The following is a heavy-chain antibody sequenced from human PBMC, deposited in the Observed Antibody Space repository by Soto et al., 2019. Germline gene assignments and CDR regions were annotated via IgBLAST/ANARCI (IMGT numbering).Heavy chain of an antibody. CDR2: IAPGNGNT. Sequence: QVQLVQSGAEVKKPGASVKVFCKASGYTFTDYAIHWVRQAPGQRLELMGWIAPGNGNTKYSQNFQGRVTITRDTSATTAYMDLTSLRSEDTAVYYCAKGSRLWTPDYWGQGTLVTVSS. CDR1: GYTFTDYA. V-gene: IGHV1-3*01. D-gene: IGHD2-21*01. CDR3: AKGSRLWTPDY. J-gene: IGHJ4*02.